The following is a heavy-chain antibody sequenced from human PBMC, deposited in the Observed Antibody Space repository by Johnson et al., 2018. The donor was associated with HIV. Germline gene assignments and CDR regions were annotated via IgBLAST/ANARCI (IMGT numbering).Heavy chain of an antibody. CDR2: ISYDGSNK. Sequence: QVQVVESGGGLVQPGGSLRLSCAASGFTFSSYAMHWVRQAPGKGLAWVAVISYDGSNKYYADSVKGRFTISRDNAKNSLYLQMNSLRAEDTAVYYCASPVDAFDIWGQGTMVTVSS. V-gene: IGHV3-30-3*01. J-gene: IGHJ3*02. D-gene: IGHD4-17*01. CDR1: GFTFSSYA. CDR3: ASPVDAFDI.